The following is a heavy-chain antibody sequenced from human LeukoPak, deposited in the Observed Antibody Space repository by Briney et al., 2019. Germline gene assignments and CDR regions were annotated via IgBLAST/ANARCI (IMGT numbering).Heavy chain of an antibody. V-gene: IGHV1-2*02. CDR1: GYTFNGYY. J-gene: IGHJ3*01. CDR3: ARDTSAFDV. CDR2: INPNSGGT. Sequence: ASVKVSCKASGYTFNGYYMHWVRQALGQGLEWMGWINPNSGGTNYAQKFQGRVTMTRDTSISAAYMELSTLRSDDTAVYYCARDTSAFDVWGQGTMVTVSS.